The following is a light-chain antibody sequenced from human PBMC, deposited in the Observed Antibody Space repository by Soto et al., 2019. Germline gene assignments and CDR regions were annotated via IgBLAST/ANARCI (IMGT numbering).Light chain of an antibody. CDR2: DVS. Sequence: QSALTQPASVSGSPGQSITISCTGTNSDIGGYNYVSWYQQHPGKAPKLMIYDVSNRPSGVSNHFSGSKSGNTASLTISGLQAEDEADYYCSSYTSSNTLVFGGGTKVTVL. CDR3: SSYTSSNTLV. V-gene: IGLV2-14*01. J-gene: IGLJ2*01. CDR1: NSDIGGYNY.